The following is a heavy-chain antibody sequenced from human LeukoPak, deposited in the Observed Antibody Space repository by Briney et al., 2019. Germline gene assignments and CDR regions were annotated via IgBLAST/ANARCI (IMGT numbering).Heavy chain of an antibody. D-gene: IGHD1-1*01. CDR3: ARAHGTTGTTGAFDI. CDR2: ISSSSSYI. Sequence: GGSLRLSCAASGFTFSSYSMNWVRQAPGKGLEWVSSISSSSSYIYYADSVKGRFTISRDNAKNSLCLQMNSLRAEDTAVYYCARAHGTTGTTGAFDIWGQGTMVTVSS. CDR1: GFTFSSYS. V-gene: IGHV3-21*01. J-gene: IGHJ3*02.